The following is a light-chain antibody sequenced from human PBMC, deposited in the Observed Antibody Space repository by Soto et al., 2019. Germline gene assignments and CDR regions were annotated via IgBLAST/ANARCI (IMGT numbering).Light chain of an antibody. J-gene: IGKJ1*01. CDR2: LGS. CDR1: QSLLHSNGYTF. CDR3: MQALQAWT. Sequence: DIVMTQSPLSLPVTPGEPASISCRSSQSLLHSNGYTFLDWYLQKPGQSPQLLIYLGSIRASGVSDRFSGSGSGTHFTLKISRVEAEDVGVYYCMQALQAWTFGQGTKVEIK. V-gene: IGKV2-28*01.